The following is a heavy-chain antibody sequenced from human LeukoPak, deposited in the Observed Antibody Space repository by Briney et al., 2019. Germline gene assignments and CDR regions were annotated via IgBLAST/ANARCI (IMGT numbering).Heavy chain of an antibody. V-gene: IGHV1-46*01. J-gene: IGHJ4*02. CDR3: ARDILAPYYDSSGYGAGGY. D-gene: IGHD3-22*01. CDR2: INPSGGST. Sequence: ASVKVFCKASGYTFTSYYMHWVRQAPGQGLEWMGIINPSGGSTSYAQKFQGRVTMTRDTSTSTVYMELSSLRSEDTAVYYCARDILAPYYDSSGYGAGGYWGQGTLVTVSS. CDR1: GYTFTSYY.